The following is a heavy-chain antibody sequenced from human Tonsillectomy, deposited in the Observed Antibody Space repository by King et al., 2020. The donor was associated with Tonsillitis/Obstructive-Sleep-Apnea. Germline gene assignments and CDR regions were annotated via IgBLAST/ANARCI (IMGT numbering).Heavy chain of an antibody. J-gene: IGHJ4*02. CDR1: GGSITSSGHY. CDR2: ISYSGST. CDR3: AVGGYSGD. Sequence: QLQESGPGLVKPSETLSLTCTVSGGSITSSGHYWNWIRQPPVKGLEWIGSISYSGSTYYNPSLKSRITISADTSKNQFSLKLTSVTAADTAVYYCAVGGYSGDWGQGTLVTVSS. V-gene: IGHV4-39*01. D-gene: IGHD5-12*01.